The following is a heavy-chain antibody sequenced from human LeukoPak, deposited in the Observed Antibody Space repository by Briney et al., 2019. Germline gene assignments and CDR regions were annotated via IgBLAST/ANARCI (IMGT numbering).Heavy chain of an antibody. D-gene: IGHD1-1*01. Sequence: PSGTLSLTCAVSGGSISSNNWWGWVRQPPGKGLEWIGEIYHSGSPNYNQSLKSRVTISVDKSRNHFSLNLSSVTAADTAVYYCARVNINNWHSCDYWGQGTLVTVSS. V-gene: IGHV4-4*02. CDR2: IYHSGSP. CDR3: ARVNINNWHSCDY. J-gene: IGHJ4*02. CDR1: GGSISSNNW.